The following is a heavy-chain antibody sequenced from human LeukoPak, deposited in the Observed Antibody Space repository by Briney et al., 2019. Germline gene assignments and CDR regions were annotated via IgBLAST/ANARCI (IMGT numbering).Heavy chain of an antibody. V-gene: IGHV3-15*01. D-gene: IGHD3-22*01. J-gene: IGHJ3*02. CDR2: IKSKTDGGTT. CDR1: GFTFSDAW. CDR3: SGYDFDSSGYSPLDI. Sequence: PGGSLRLSCAASGFTFSDAWMTWVRQAPEKGLEWVGRIKSKTDGGTTDYAAPVRGRFTTSRDDSKNTVYLQMNSLKTEDTAVYYCSGYDFDSSGYSPLDIWGQGTMVTVSS.